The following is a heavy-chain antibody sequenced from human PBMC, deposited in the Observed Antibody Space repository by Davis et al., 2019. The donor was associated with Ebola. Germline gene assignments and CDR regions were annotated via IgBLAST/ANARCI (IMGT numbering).Heavy chain of an antibody. CDR2: IYPDDSDT. D-gene: IGHD2-2*01. J-gene: IGHJ3*01. CDR3: ALLPYRSSWNDGFDF. Sequence: GESLKISCKASGYRFTKFWNGWVRQMPGRGLQWMGIIYPDDSDTTYSPSFQGQITISADTSISTAYLQWSSLKASDTAIYYCALLPYRSSWNDGFDFWGQGTLVTVSS. CDR1: GYRFTKFW. V-gene: IGHV5-51*01.